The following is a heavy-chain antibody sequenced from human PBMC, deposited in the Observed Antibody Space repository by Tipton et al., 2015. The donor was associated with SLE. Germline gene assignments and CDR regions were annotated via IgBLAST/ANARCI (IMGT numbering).Heavy chain of an antibody. Sequence: TLSLTCAVYGGSFSGYYWTWIRQPPGKGLEWIGEINHSGNTNYSPSLKSRVIMSVYTSKNQFSLSLYSLTAADTAIYYCVRSSGYYIDFWGQGTLVTVPS. V-gene: IGHV4-34*01. CDR3: VRSSGYYIDF. CDR2: INHSGNT. D-gene: IGHD3-3*01. J-gene: IGHJ4*02. CDR1: GGSFSGYY.